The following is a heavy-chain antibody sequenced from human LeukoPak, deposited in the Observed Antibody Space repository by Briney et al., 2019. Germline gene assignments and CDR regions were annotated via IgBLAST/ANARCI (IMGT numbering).Heavy chain of an antibody. CDR3: ASDDYGDYVL. CDR2: IYPGDSDI. D-gene: IGHD4-17*01. CDR1: RYSSASYW. J-gene: IGHJ4*02. Sequence: GEALKISCKASRYSSASYWIAWVRQMPGKGLEWMGIIYPGDSDIIYSPSFQGQVTISADKSISTAYLQWSSLKASDTAMYYCASDDYGDYVLWRQGTLVTVSS. V-gene: IGHV5-51*01.